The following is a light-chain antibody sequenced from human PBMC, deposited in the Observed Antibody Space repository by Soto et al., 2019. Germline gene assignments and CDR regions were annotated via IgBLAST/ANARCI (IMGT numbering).Light chain of an antibody. V-gene: IGLV2-18*02. CDR2: DVN. CDR1: SSDIGSSNG. Sequence: QSVLTQPPSVSGSPGQSVAISCTGTSSDIGSSNGVSWYQQPPGTAPKLMIYDVNNRPSGVPDRFSGSKSGNTASLTISGLQAEDEADYYCSSYTSSNPHVIGIGTKVTVL. J-gene: IGLJ1*01. CDR3: SSYTSSNPHV.